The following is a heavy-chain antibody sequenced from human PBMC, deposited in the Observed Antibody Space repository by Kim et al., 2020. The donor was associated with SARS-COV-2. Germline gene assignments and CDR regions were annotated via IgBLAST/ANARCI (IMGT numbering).Heavy chain of an antibody. J-gene: IGHJ4*02. D-gene: IGHD1-1*01. Sequence: GGSLRLSCAASGFTFSGYSMHWVRQVPGKGLVWVSRINSDGGSTSYADSVRGRFTISRDNAENTVYLQMNSLRAEDTAVYYCATTFATSDDWFNYLDYWGQGTLVTVSS. CDR1: GFTFSGYS. CDR2: INSDGGST. V-gene: IGHV3-74*01. CDR3: ATTFATSDDWFNYLDY.